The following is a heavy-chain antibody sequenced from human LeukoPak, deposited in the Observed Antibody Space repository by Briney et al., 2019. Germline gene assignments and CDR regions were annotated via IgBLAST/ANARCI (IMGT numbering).Heavy chain of an antibody. CDR2: IYYSGST. CDR1: GGSISSYY. D-gene: IGHD6-19*01. Sequence: SETLSLTCTVSGGSISSYYWSWIRQPPGKGLEWIGYIYYSGSTNYNHSLKSRVTISVDTSKNQFSLKLSSVTAADTAVYYCARDLRGLGPPIWFDPWGQGTLVTVSS. J-gene: IGHJ5*02. CDR3: ARDLRGLGPPIWFDP. V-gene: IGHV4-59*01.